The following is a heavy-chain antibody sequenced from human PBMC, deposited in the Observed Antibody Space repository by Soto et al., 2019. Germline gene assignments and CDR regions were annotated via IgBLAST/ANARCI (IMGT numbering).Heavy chain of an antibody. CDR2: IICSGGST. J-gene: IGHJ5*02. Sequence: GGSLRLSCAASGFTFSSYSMSWVRQAPGKGLEWVSAIICSGGSTYYADSVKGRFTISRDNSKNTLYLQMNSLRAEDTAVYYCARSTYQQQLVTWFDPWGQGTLVTVSP. V-gene: IGHV3-23*01. CDR3: ARSTYQQQLVTWFDP. D-gene: IGHD6-13*01. CDR1: GFTFSSYS.